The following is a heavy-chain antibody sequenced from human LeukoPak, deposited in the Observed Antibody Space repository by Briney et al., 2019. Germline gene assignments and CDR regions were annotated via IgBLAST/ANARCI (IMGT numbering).Heavy chain of an antibody. Sequence: GRSLSLSCSASGFTFSTSWMNWVRHAPGGGRGWVADMKEDGSENYYVDSVKGRFTISKDNAKNSLYLHLNSLRAEDTAVYYCARGDYYDRRFDNWGQGTLVTVSS. D-gene: IGHD3-22*01. V-gene: IGHV3-7*02. CDR1: GFTFSTSW. CDR2: MKEDGSEN. CDR3: ARGDYYDRRFDN. J-gene: IGHJ4*02.